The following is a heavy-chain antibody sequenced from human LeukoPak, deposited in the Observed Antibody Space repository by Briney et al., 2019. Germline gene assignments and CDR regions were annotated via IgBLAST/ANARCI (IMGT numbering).Heavy chain of an antibody. CDR1: GFTFSNAW. V-gene: IGHV3-7*01. D-gene: IGHD5-12*01. CDR3: ARVAYSGYDSVDY. Sequence: GGSLRLSCAASGFTFSNAWMSWVRQAPGKGLEWVANIKQDGSEKYYVDSVKGRFTISRDNAKNSLYLQMNSLRAEDTAVYYCARVAYSGYDSVDYWGQGTLVTVSS. J-gene: IGHJ4*02. CDR2: IKQDGSEK.